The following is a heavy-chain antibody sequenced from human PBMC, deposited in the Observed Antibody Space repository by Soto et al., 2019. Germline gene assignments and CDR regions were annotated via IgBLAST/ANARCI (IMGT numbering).Heavy chain of an antibody. Sequence: GGSLRLSCAASGFTVSSNYMSWVRQAPGKGLEWVSVIYSGGSTYYADSVKGRFTISRDNSKNTLYLQMNSLRAEDTAVYYCARESQSSSWSSYYYYGMAVWGLGTTVTVSS. V-gene: IGHV3-53*01. CDR1: GFTVSSNY. CDR3: ARESQSSSWSSYYYYGMAV. D-gene: IGHD6-13*01. J-gene: IGHJ6*02. CDR2: IYSGGST.